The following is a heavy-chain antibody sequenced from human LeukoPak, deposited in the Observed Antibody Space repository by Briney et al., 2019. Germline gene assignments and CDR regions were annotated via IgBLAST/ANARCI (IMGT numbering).Heavy chain of an antibody. CDR2: IYPGDSDT. CDR3: ARQITDQSSGYDSIDY. J-gene: IGHJ4*02. V-gene: IGHV5-51*01. CDR1: GSRFTTYW. D-gene: IGHD5-12*01. Sequence: GESLQISCKASGSRFTTYWIGWARQMPGKGLEWMGIIYPGDSDTRYSPSFEGQVTISADKSITTAYLQWSSLKASDTAMYYCARQITDQSSGYDSIDYWGQGTLVTVSS.